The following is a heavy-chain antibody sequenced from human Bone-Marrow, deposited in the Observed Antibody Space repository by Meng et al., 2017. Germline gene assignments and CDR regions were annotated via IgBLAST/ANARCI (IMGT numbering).Heavy chain of an antibody. J-gene: IGHJ4*02. CDR1: GFYFSNAW. Sequence: EVPLVGGGGDLVKPGGSLILCCAASGFYFSNAWMSWVRQAPGKGLEWVGRIKSNTDGGTAEYAAPVTGRFTISRDDSKSTLYLQLSGLTTDDTGVYYCTWDDKAVSDYWGQGTLVTVSS. CDR2: IKSNTDGGTA. V-gene: IGHV3-15*01. D-gene: IGHD3-9*01. CDR3: TWDDKAVSDY.